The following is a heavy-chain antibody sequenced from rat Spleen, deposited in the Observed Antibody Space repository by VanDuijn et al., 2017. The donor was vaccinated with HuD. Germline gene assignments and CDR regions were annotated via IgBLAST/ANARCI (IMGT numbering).Heavy chain of an antibody. D-gene: IGHD1-4*01. CDR3: TRETRGYFDY. CDR2: ISSDGRRN. V-gene: IGHV5-20*01. J-gene: IGHJ2*01. CDR1: GFTFSDYY. Sequence: EVQLVESGGGLVQPGRSMKLSCAASGFTFSDYYMAWVRQAPTKGLEWVATISSDGRRNYYRDSVKGRFTISRDNAKSSLYLQMNSLRSEDTATYYCTRETRGYFDYWGQGVMVTVSS.